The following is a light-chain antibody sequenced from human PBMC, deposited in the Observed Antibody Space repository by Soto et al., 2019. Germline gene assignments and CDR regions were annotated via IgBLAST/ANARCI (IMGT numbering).Light chain of an antibody. J-gene: IGKJ5*01. CDR3: QESDSTPFT. CDR2: AAS. V-gene: IGKV1-39*01. CDR1: QSISRY. Sequence: DIQMTQSPSSLSASVGDRVTITCRASQSISRYLNWYQHKPGKAPKLLISAASSMQSGVPSRFSGSGSGTDFVLTISSLQPEDFAIYYCQESDSTPFTFGQGTRLEIK.